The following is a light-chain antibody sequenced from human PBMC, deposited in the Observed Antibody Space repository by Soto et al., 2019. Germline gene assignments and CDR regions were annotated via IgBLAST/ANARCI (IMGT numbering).Light chain of an antibody. CDR2: WAS. Sequence: DIVMTQSPDSLAVSLGERATINCKSSQTVLYRSKNKNYLAWYQQKPGQPPKLLIYWASTRESGVPDRFSGSGSGTGFTLTISSLQAEDVAVYYCQQYYSSPFTFGPGTKVEIK. J-gene: IGKJ3*01. CDR1: QTVLYRSKNKNY. CDR3: QQYYSSPFT. V-gene: IGKV4-1*01.